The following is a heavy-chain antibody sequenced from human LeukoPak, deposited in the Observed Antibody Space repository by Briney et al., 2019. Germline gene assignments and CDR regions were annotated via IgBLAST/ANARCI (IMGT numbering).Heavy chain of an antibody. CDR2: ISGSGGST. V-gene: IGHV3-23*01. CDR3: AKEEGYSSSWFEALYYYYGMDV. D-gene: IGHD6-13*01. J-gene: IGHJ6*02. Sequence: GGSLRLSCAASGFTFSSYAMSWVRQAPGKGLEWVSAISGSGGSTYYADSVKGRFTISRDNSKNTLYLQMNSLRAEDTAVYYCAKEEGYSSSWFEALYYYYGMDVWGQGTTVTVSS. CDR1: GFTFSSYA.